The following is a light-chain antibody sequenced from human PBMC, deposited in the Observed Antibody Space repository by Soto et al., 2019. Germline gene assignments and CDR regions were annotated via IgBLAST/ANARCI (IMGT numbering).Light chain of an antibody. V-gene: IGLV2-14*01. CDR3: SSYTGSTTYV. CDR2: EVR. CDR1: GSDVGGYNH. Sequence: QSVLTQPASVSGSPGQSITISCTGTGSDVGGYNHVSWYQQHPGKAPKLMIYEVRNRPSGVSNRFSGSKSGNTASLTISGLQAEDEANYYCSSYTGSTTYVFGTGTQLTVL. J-gene: IGLJ1*01.